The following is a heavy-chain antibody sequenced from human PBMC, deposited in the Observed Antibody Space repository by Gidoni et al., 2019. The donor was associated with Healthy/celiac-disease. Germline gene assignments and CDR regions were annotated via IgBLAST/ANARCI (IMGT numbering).Heavy chain of an antibody. V-gene: IGHV4-39*01. CDR1: GGSILSTCYY. D-gene: IGHD5-18*01. Sequence: QLQLQESGPGLVKPSETLSLTCTVPGGSILSTCYYWAWIRQPPGKGLAWIGSIYYSGSTYYNPSLKSRVTISVDTSKNKFALKLSSVTAADTAVYYCARQRVYSYGLPPPYYGRDVWGQGTTVTVSS. CDR2: IYYSGST. J-gene: IGHJ6*02. CDR3: ARQRVYSYGLPPPYYGRDV.